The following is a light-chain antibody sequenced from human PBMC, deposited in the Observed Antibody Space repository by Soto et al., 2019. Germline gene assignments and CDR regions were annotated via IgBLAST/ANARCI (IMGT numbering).Light chain of an antibody. CDR3: QQYNNWPPWT. V-gene: IGKV3-15*01. Sequence: EIVMTQSPATLSVSPGERATLSCRASQSVSSNLAWYQQKPGQAPRLLIYGASTRATGIPARFSCSGSGTEFTLTICRIQSEDFAVYYCQQYNNWPPWTLGQGTKVEIK. CDR2: GAS. CDR1: QSVSSN. J-gene: IGKJ1*01.